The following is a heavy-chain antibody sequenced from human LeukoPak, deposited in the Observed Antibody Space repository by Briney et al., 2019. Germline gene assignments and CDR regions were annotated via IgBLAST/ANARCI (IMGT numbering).Heavy chain of an antibody. D-gene: IGHD2-21*02. CDR1: GFTFSNYA. CDR2: ISGSGDST. J-gene: IGHJ5*02. CDR3: AKSLGNIVVVTVVS. Sequence: EGSLRLSCAASGFTFSNYAMTWVRQAPGKGLEWVSGISGSGDSTYYADTVKGRFTISRDNSKNTLYLQMNNLRAQDTAVYYCAKSLGNIVVVTVVSWGQGTLVTVSS. V-gene: IGHV3-23*01.